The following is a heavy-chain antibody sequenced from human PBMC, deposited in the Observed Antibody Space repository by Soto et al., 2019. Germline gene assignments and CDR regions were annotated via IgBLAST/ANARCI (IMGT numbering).Heavy chain of an antibody. Sequence: ASVKVSCKASGYTFTSYDINWVRQATGQGLEWMGWMNPNSGNTGYAQKFQGRVTMTRNTSISTAYMELSSLRSEDTAVYYCARVLVVPAVIIDYWGEGPLVTVSS. CDR1: GYTFTSYD. D-gene: IGHD2-2*01. J-gene: IGHJ4*02. CDR2: MNPNSGNT. V-gene: IGHV1-8*01. CDR3: ARVLVVPAVIIDY.